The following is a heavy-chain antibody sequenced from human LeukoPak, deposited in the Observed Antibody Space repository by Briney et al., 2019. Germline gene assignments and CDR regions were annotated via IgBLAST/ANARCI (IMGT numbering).Heavy chain of an antibody. CDR2: IYYSGST. V-gene: IGHV4-59*01. Sequence: SETLSLTCTVSGGSISTYYWSWIRRPPGKGLEWIGYIYYSGSTNYNPSLKSRVTMSVDTSKNQFSLKLSSVTAADTAVYYCARGGIAAFHFDYWGQGTLVTVSS. J-gene: IGHJ4*02. CDR1: GGSISTYY. D-gene: IGHD6-13*01. CDR3: ARGGIAAFHFDY.